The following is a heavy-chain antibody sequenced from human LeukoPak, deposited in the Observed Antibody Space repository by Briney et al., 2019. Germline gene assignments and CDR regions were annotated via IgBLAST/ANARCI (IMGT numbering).Heavy chain of an antibody. CDR1: GGTFSSYA. J-gene: IGHJ6*02. D-gene: IGHD6-6*01. CDR3: ARGGDGSSPLYYYGMDV. Sequence: SVKVSCKASGGTFSSYAISWVRQAPGQGLEWIGGIIPIFGTANYAQKFQGRVTITADESTSTAYMELSSLRSEDTAVYYCARGGDGSSPLYYYGMDVWGQGTTVTVSS. V-gene: IGHV1-69*13. CDR2: IIPIFGTA.